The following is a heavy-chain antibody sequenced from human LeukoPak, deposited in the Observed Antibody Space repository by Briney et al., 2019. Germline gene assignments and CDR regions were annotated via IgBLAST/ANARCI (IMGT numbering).Heavy chain of an antibody. CDR1: GGTFISYA. CDR2: IIPIFGTA. V-gene: IGHV1-69*13. J-gene: IGHJ4*02. Sequence: ASVKVSCKASGGTFISYAISWVRQAPGQGLEWMGGIIPIFGTANYAQKFQGRVTITADESTSTAYMELSSLRSEDTAVYYCARGYYYDSSGHSFDYWGQGTLVTVSS. D-gene: IGHD3-22*01. CDR3: ARGYYYDSSGHSFDY.